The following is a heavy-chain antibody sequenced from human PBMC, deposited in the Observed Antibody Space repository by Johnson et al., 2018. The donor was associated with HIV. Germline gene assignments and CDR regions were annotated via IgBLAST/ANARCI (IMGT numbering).Heavy chain of an antibody. CDR3: ARDLRGAVAGYDAFDI. CDR2: INSNGDST. Sequence: VYLVESGGGLVQPGGSLRLSCAASGFTFSSYPILWVRQAPGKGLEYVSTINSNGDSTYYTNSVMGRFTISRDNSKNTLYLQMGSLRAEDMTVYYCARDLRGAVAGYDAFDIWGQGTMVTVSS. CDR1: GFTFSSYP. V-gene: IGHV3-64*01. D-gene: IGHD6-19*01. J-gene: IGHJ3*02.